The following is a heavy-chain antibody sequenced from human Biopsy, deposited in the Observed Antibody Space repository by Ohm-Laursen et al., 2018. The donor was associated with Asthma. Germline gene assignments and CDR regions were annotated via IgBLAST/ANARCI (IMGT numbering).Heavy chain of an antibody. CDR3: ARGQKSAGDRWFDP. V-gene: IGHV1-2*06. J-gene: IGHJ5*02. D-gene: IGHD6-13*01. CDR1: GYPFIGYH. CDR2: INPNSGAT. Sequence: ASVKVSCKASGYPFIGYHIHWMRQAPGQGLERMGRINPNSGATNYAQKFQGRVTMTRDTSISTAYMEASRLRSDDTAVYYCARGQKSAGDRWFDPWGQGTLVTVSS.